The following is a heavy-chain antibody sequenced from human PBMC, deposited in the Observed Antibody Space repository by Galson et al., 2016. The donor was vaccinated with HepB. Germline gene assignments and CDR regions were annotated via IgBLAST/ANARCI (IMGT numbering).Heavy chain of an antibody. Sequence: SETLSLTCTVSDDSISSSSYYWGWIRQPPGKGLEWIGSFYYGGSPFYNPSLKSRVTLSVETSKKQFSLNLNSVTAADTAVYFCARHGPVTTHFYWGQGILVSVSS. D-gene: IGHD4-11*01. J-gene: IGHJ4*02. CDR1: DDSISSSSYY. CDR2: FYYGGSP. CDR3: ARHGPVTTHFY. V-gene: IGHV4-39*01.